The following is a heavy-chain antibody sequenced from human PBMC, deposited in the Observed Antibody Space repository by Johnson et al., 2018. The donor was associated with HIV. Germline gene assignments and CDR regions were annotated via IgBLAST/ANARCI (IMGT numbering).Heavy chain of an antibody. Sequence: VQLVESGGGLVQPGGSLRLSCAASGFTFSSSWMNWVRQAPGKGLEWVANIKQDGSQKSYVDSVKGRFTISRDNAKTSLYLQMDSLRAEDTAVYYCARERIAAAGLDAFDIWGQGTMVTVSS. CDR2: IKQDGSQK. J-gene: IGHJ3*02. D-gene: IGHD6-13*01. CDR1: GFTFSSSW. CDR3: ARERIAAAGLDAFDI. V-gene: IGHV3-7*05.